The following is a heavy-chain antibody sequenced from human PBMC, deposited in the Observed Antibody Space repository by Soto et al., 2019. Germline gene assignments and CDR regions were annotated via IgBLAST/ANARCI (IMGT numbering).Heavy chain of an antibody. CDR3: ARGERDDYMGNFVY. V-gene: IGHV4-59*02. D-gene: IGHD4-4*01. Sequence: ATLFLSCSISGATATYSYFTLTWPPPGKRLVWIGNIDSSGINNYIPSLKSLVTISVDTSNNQFSLKLSSVTAADTAGYYGARGERDDYMGNFVYWGQGTVVTV. CDR2: IDSSGIN. CDR1: GATATYSY. J-gene: IGHJ4*02.